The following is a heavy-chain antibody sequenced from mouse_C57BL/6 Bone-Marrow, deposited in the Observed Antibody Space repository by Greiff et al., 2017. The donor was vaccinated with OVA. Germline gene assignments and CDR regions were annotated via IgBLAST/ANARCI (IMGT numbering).Heavy chain of an antibody. CDR3: ALTQYFDV. J-gene: IGHJ1*03. CDR2: IYPRSGNT. CDR1: GYTLTSYG. D-gene: IGHD4-1*01. V-gene: IGHV1-81*01. Sequence: QVQLQQSGAELARPGASVKLSCNASGYTLTSYGISWVKQRTGQGLEWIGEIYPRSGNTYYNEKFKGKATLTADKSSSTAYIELRSLTSEDSAVYFWALTQYFDVWGTGTTVTVSS.